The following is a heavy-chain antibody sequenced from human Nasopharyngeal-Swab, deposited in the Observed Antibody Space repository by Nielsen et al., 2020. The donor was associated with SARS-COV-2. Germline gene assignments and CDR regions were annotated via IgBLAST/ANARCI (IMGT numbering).Heavy chain of an antibody. J-gene: IGHJ4*02. Sequence: WIRQPPGKGLEWIGEINHSGSTNYNPSLKSRVTISVDTSKNQLSLKLSSVTAADTAVYYCARGQGPRHYYDSSGYYYDVLGRGYYFDYWGQGTLVPSPQ. CDR3: ARGQGPRHYYDSSGYYYDVLGRGYYFDY. V-gene: IGHV4-34*01. CDR2: INHSGST. D-gene: IGHD3-22*01.